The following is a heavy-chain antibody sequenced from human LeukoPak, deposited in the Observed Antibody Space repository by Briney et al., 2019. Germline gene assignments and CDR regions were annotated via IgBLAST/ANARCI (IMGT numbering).Heavy chain of an antibody. Sequence: GGSLRLSCAASGFTFSSYGMHWVRQAPGKGLEWVAVISYEGSNKYYADSVKGRFTISRDNSKNTLYLQMNSLRAEDTAVYYCAKDLQTIAARTSFDYWGQGTLVTVSS. J-gene: IGHJ4*02. V-gene: IGHV3-30*18. D-gene: IGHD6-6*01. CDR1: GFTFSSYG. CDR3: AKDLQTIAARTSFDY. CDR2: ISYEGSNK.